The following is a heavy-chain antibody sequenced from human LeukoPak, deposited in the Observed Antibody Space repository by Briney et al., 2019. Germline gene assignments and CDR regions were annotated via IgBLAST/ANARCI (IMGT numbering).Heavy chain of an antibody. J-gene: IGHJ4*02. CDR3: ARGYSSSWRNFDY. Sequence: SSETLSLTCTVSGGSISSSSYYWGWIRQPPGKGLEWIGSIYYSGSTYYNPSLKSRVTISVDTSKNQFSLKLSSVTAADTAVYYCARGYSSSWRNFDYWGQGTLVTVSS. D-gene: IGHD6-13*01. CDR1: GGSISSSSYY. CDR2: IYYSGST. V-gene: IGHV4-39*01.